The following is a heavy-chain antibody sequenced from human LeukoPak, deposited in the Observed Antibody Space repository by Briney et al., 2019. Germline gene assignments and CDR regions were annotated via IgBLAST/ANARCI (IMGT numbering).Heavy chain of an antibody. J-gene: IGHJ4*02. V-gene: IGHV3-30*02. CDR3: ARGRSSGIQFIDY. CDR2: IRYDGSNK. D-gene: IGHD1-26*01. Sequence: PGGSLRLSCAASGFTFSSYGMHWVRQAPGKGLEWVAFIRYDGSNKYYADSVKGRFTISRDNSKNTLYLQMNSLRAEDTAVYYCARGRSSGIQFIDYWGQGTLVTVSS. CDR1: GFTFSSYG.